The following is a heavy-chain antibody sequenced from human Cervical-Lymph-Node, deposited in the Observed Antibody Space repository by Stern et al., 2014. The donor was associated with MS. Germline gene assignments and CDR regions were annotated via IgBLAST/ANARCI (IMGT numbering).Heavy chain of an antibody. D-gene: IGHD6-19*01. Sequence: QLQLQESGPGLVKPSETLSLTCTVSGGSISGIGSYWAWVRQPPGQGLEWIGSTYYRGSTSYTPSLKSRVTIPGDTSKNQFSLKLTSVTAADTAVYYCARPRGSSGWYFFDHWGQGTLVNVSS. V-gene: IGHV4-39*01. J-gene: IGHJ4*02. CDR1: GGSISGIGSY. CDR3: ARPRGSSGWYFFDH. CDR2: TYYRGST.